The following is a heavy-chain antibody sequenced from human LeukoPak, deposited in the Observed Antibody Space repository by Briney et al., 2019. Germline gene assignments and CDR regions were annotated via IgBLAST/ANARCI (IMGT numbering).Heavy chain of an antibody. D-gene: IGHD5-18*01. V-gene: IGHV4-30-4*01. CDR3: ARENDRYGRIDY. CDR1: GGSISSGDYY. J-gene: IGHJ4*02. CDR2: IYYSGST. Sequence: SETLSLTCTVSGGSISSGDYYWSWIRQPPGKGLEWIGYIYYSGSTYYNPSLKSRVTISVDTSKNQFSLKLSSVTAADTAVYYCARENDRYGRIDYWGQGTLVTVSS.